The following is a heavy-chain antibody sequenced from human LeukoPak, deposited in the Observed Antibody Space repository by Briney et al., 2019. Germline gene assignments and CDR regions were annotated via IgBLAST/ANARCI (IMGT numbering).Heavy chain of an antibody. J-gene: IGHJ4*02. D-gene: IGHD1-26*01. V-gene: IGHV3-74*01. Sequence: GGSLRLSCAASGFTFGSYWMHGVRQAPGKGLVWVSRINTDGGDTIYADSVKGRFTISRDNAKNTLFLQMNSLRAEDTAVYYCARDEKIVGASGQDYWGQGTLVTVSS. CDR3: ARDEKIVGASGQDY. CDR2: INTDGGDT. CDR1: GFTFGSYW.